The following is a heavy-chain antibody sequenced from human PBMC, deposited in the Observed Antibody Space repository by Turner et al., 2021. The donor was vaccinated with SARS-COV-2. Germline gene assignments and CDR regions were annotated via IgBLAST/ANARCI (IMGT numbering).Heavy chain of an antibody. CDR2: IDWDDDK. J-gene: IGHJ6*02. Sequence: GFSLSTSVMCLSWIRQPPGKALEWLALIDWDDDKYYSTSLKTRLTISKNTSKNQVVLTMTNMDPVDTATYYCARLRVEMAKTLDCYYYGLDVWGQGTTVTVSS. CDR3: ARLRVEMAKTLDCYYYGLDV. CDR1: GFSLSTSVMC. V-gene: IGHV2-70*01. D-gene: IGHD5-12*01.